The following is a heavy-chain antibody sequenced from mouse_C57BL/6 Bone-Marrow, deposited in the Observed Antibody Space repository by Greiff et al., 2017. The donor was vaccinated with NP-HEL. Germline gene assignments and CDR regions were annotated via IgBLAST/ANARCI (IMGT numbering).Heavy chain of an antibody. V-gene: IGHV1-63*01. CDR3: ARWGGRVLPFYAMDY. CDR2: IYPGGGYT. Sequence: QVQLKQSGAELVRPGTSVKMSCKASGYTFTNYWIGWAKQRPGHGLEWIGDIYPGGGYTNYNEKFKGKATLTADKSSSTAYMQFSSLTSEDSAIYYCARWGGRVLPFYAMDYWGQGTSVTVSS. J-gene: IGHJ4*01. D-gene: IGHD5-5*01. CDR1: GYTFTNYW.